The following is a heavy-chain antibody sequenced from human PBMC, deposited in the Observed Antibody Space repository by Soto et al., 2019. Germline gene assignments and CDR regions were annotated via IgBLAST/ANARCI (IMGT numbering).Heavy chain of an antibody. CDR3: ARFFGSGFDY. J-gene: IGHJ4*02. V-gene: IGHV3-48*02. CDR2: ISTSGATR. Sequence: EVQLVESGGGLVQPGGSLRLSCVASGFTFSTDSMNWVRQAPGKGLEWVAHISTSGATRYYADSVKGRFTISRDDAKTSLYLQMDSLRNEDTAVYYCARFFGSGFDYWGQGTLVTVSS. D-gene: IGHD6-19*01. CDR1: GFTFSTDS.